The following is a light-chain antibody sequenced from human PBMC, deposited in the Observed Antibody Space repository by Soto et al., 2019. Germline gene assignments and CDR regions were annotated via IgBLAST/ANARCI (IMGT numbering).Light chain of an antibody. Sequence: QPVLTQSPSASASLGASVKLTCTLSSGHSSYGIAWHQQQPEKGPRFLMKVNSDGGHNKGDGIPDRFSGSSSGAERYLTISSLQSEDEAVYYCQTWGAGIQVFGGGTKLTVL. V-gene: IGLV4-69*01. J-gene: IGLJ3*02. CDR2: VNSDGGH. CDR3: QTWGAGIQV. CDR1: SGHSSYG.